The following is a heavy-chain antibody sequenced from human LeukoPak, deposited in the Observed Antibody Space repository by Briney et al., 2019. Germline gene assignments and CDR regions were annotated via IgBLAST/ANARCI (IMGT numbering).Heavy chain of an antibody. CDR2: ISTRISTI. D-gene: IGHD6-13*01. CDR1: GFNFSSYS. V-gene: IGHV3-48*01. J-gene: IGHJ6*03. Sequence: GGSLRHSCAASGFNFSSYSMNWVRQAPGKGLEWVSYISTRISTIFHADSVKGRFTIPRDNAKNSLYLQMNSLRVEDTAVYYCARVRGSSLSYYYMDVWGKGTTVTVSS. CDR3: ARVRGSSLSYYYMDV.